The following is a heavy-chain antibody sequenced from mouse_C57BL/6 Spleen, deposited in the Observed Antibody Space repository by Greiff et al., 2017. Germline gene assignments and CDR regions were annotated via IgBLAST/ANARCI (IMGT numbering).Heavy chain of an antibody. V-gene: IGHV1-26*01. D-gene: IGHD2-1*01. CDR3: ARSPYGNYPFDV. J-gene: IGHJ1*03. CDR2: INPNNGGT. Sequence: EVQLQQSGPELVKPGASVKISCKASGYTFTDYYMNWVKQSHGKSLEWIGDINPNNGGTSYNQKFKGKATLTVDKSSSTAYMELRSLTSEDSAVYYCARSPYGNYPFDVWGTGTTVTVSS. CDR1: GYTFTDYY.